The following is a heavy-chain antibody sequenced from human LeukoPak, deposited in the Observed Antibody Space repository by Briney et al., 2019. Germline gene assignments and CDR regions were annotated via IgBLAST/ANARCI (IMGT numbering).Heavy chain of an antibody. CDR2: IWYDGSNK. D-gene: IGHD1-26*01. J-gene: IGHJ4*02. CDR3: ARDSGGSYYLPYFDY. CDR1: GFTFSSYG. Sequence: GRSLRLSCAAYGFTFSSYGMHWVRQAPGKGLEWVAVIWYDGSNKYYADSVKGRFTISRDNSKNTLYLQMNSLRAEDTAVYYCARDSGGSYYLPYFDYWGQGTLVTVSS. V-gene: IGHV3-33*01.